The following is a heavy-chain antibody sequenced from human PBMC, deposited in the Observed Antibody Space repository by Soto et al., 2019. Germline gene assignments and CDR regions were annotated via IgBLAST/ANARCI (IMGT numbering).Heavy chain of an antibody. D-gene: IGHD6-19*01. CDR3: ARDHMTVEAGTVSYYYGMDV. V-gene: IGHV1-69*13. J-gene: IGHJ6*02. CDR1: GGTFSSYA. CDR2: IIPIFGTA. Sequence: SVKVSCKASGGTFSSYAISWVRQAPGQGLEWMGGIIPIFGTANYAQKFQGRVTITADESTSTAYMELSSLRSEDTAVYYCARDHMTVEAGTVSYYYGMDVWGQGTTVTVSS.